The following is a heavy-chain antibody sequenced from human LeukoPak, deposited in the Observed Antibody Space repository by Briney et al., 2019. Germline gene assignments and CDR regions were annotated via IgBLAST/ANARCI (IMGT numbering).Heavy chain of an antibody. J-gene: IGHJ4*02. V-gene: IGHV4-59*01. CDR2: IYYTGST. CDR3: ARGYYYDYSGPDFDY. Sequence: SETLSLTCTVSGGSIISYYWSWIRQPPGKGLEWIGYIYYTGSTNSNPSLKSRVTISVDTSKNQFSLRLTSVTAADTAVYYCARGYYYDYSGPDFDYWGQGTLVTVSS. D-gene: IGHD3-22*01. CDR1: GGSIISYY.